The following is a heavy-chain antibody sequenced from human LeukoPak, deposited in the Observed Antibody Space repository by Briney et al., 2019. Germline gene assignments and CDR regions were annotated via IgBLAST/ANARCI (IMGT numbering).Heavy chain of an antibody. J-gene: IGHJ5*02. CDR3: ARSGYSSSWYIFAGFDP. D-gene: IGHD6-13*01. V-gene: IGHV1-24*01. CDR2: FDPEDGET. Sequence: ASVKVSCKVSGYTLTELSMHWVRQAPGKGLEWMGGFDPEDGETIYAQKFQGRVTMTEDTSTDTAYMELSSLRSEDTAVYYCARSGYSSSWYIFAGFDPWGQGTLVTVSS. CDR1: GYTLTELS.